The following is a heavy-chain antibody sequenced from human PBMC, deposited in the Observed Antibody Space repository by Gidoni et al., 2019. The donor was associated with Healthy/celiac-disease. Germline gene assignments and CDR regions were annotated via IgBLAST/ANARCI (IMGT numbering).Heavy chain of an antibody. V-gene: IGHV4-34*01. CDR1: GGSFSGYY. J-gene: IGHJ5*02. CDR2: INHSGST. D-gene: IGHD6-19*01. CDR3: ARGLDSSGTKGWFDP. Sequence: QVQLQQWGAGLLKPSETLSLTCAVYGGSFSGYYWSWIRQPPGKGLEWIGEINHSGSTNYNPSLKSRVTISVDTSKNQFSLKLSSVTAADTAVYYCARGLDSSGTKGWFDPWGQGTLVTVSS.